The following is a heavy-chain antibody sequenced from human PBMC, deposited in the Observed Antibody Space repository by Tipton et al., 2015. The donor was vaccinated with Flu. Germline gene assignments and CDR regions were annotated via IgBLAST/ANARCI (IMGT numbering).Heavy chain of an antibody. CDR3: ARGPQVPVWPYYYGMDV. J-gene: IGHJ6*02. D-gene: IGHD2-2*01. CDR2: IYGGGTT. Sequence: VQLVQSGGGLIQPGGSLRLSCAASGFTVTSSYMSWVRQAPGKRLEWVSVIYGGGTTDYADSVKGRFTISRDKSKNALYLQRSSLRAEDTAVYYCARGPQVPVWPYYYGMDVWGQGTTVTVSS. V-gene: IGHV3-53*01. CDR1: GFTVTSSY.